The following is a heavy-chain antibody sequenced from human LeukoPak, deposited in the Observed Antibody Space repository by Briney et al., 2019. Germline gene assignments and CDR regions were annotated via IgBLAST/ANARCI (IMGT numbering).Heavy chain of an antibody. CDR2: INPSGGST. J-gene: IGHJ4*02. Sequence: ASVKVSCKASGYTFTSYYMHWVRQAPGQGLEWMGIINPSGGSTSYAQKFQGRVTMTRDMSTSTVYMELSSLRSEDTAVYYCARDLATLMATSYFDYWGQGTLVTVSS. V-gene: IGHV1-46*01. CDR3: ARDLATLMATSYFDY. CDR1: GYTFTSYY. D-gene: IGHD5-24*01.